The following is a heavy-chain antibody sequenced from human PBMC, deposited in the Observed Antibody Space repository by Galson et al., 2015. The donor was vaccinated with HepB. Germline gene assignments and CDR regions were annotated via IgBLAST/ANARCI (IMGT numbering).Heavy chain of an antibody. CDR1: GFSVSSNY. D-gene: IGHD3-22*01. J-gene: IGHJ4*02. CDR3: ARGLVSSGYYGDY. V-gene: IGHV3-53*01. Sequence: SLRLSCAVSGFSVSSNYMTWVRQAPGTGLECVAHMYSGGNTYYADSVKGRFTVSRDNSKNTLYLQMSSLRAEDADVYYCARGLVSSGYYGDYWGQGTLVTVSS. CDR2: MYSGGNT.